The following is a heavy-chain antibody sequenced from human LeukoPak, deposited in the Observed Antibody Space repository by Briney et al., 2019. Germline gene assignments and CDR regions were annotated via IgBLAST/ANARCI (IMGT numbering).Heavy chain of an antibody. CDR2: IKQDGSVK. CDR1: GFTFSNYW. V-gene: IGHV3-7*01. CDR3: ARIGYSSSSTDY. Sequence: PGGSLRLSCAASGFTFSNYWMSWVRRAPGKGLEWLANIKQDGSVKYYVDSVKGRFTISRDNAKNSLYLQMNSLRAEDTAVYYCARIGYSSSSTDYWGQGTQVTVPS. D-gene: IGHD6-6*01. J-gene: IGHJ4*02.